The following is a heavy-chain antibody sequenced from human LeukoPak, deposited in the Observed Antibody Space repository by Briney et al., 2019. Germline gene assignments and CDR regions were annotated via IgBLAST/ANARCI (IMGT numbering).Heavy chain of an antibody. Sequence: GGSLRLSCAASGFTFSSFSMNWVRQAPGKGLEWVSYIHASGKTIHYADSVEGRFIISRDNAKDSLYLQMNSLRDDDTAVYYCARRNAMDVWGQGTTVIVFS. CDR3: ARRNAMDV. CDR1: GFTFSSFS. V-gene: IGHV3-48*02. J-gene: IGHJ6*02. CDR2: IHASGKTI.